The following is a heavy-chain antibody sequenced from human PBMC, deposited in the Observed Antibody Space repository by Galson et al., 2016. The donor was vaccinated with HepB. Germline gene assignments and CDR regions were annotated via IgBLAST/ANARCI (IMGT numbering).Heavy chain of an antibody. D-gene: IGHD6-6*01. J-gene: IGHJ4*02. CDR2: LSGDGGRT. CDR3: VKDMRYSCSSYLDY. Sequence: SLRLSCAASGFIFDDYAMHWVRQSPGKGPEWVSLLSGDGGRTSHADSVKGRFTVSRDNSKNSLYLQMTSLRTADTAFYYCVKDMRYSCSSYLDYWGQGTLVTVSS. V-gene: IGHV3-43*02. CDR1: GFIFDDYA.